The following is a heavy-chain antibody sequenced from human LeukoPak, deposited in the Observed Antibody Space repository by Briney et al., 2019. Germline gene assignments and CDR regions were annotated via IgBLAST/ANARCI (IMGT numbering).Heavy chain of an antibody. J-gene: IGHJ4*02. Sequence: GGSLRLSCAASGFTFSSYRMNWVRQAPGKGLEWVSHISGSSSTIYYADSVKGRFTISRDNAKNSLYLQMNSLRVEDTAVYYCARDYYDSSGYYYSGYWGQGTLVTVSS. D-gene: IGHD3-22*01. CDR3: ARDYYDSSGYYYSGY. CDR1: GFTFSSYR. CDR2: ISGSSSTI. V-gene: IGHV3-48*04.